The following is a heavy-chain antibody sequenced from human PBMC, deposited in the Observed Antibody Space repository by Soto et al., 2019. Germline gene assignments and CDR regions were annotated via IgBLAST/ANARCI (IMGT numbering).Heavy chain of an antibody. D-gene: IGHD3-9*01. V-gene: IGHV1-69*12. Sequence: QVQLVQSGAEVKKPGSSVKVSCKASGATLNTFINYGITWVRQAPGQGLEWMGGIIPVFGTANYAQKFQGRVTISADESTRTAYMELSSLRSEDTAVYYCARRRPTGYYNYWGQGTLVTVSA. CDR1: GATLNTFINYG. CDR3: ARRRPTGYYNY. CDR2: IIPVFGTA. J-gene: IGHJ4*02.